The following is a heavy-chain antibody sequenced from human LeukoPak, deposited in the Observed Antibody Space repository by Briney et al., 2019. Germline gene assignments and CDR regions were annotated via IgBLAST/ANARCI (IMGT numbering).Heavy chain of an antibody. D-gene: IGHD3-22*01. J-gene: IGHJ4*02. Sequence: GGSLRLSCAASGFTFSSYSMNWVRQAPGKGLEWVSYISSSSSTIYYADPVKGRFTISRDNAKNSLYLQMNSLRAEDTAVYYCASDIEYYDSSPYWGQGTLVTVSS. CDR1: GFTFSSYS. CDR2: ISSSSSTI. V-gene: IGHV3-48*01. CDR3: ASDIEYYDSSPY.